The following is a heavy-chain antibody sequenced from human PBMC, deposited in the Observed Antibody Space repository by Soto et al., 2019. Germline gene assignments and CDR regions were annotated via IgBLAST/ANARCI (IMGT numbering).Heavy chain of an antibody. Sequence: SETLSLTCTVSGGSISSYYWSWIRQPPGKGLEWIGYIYYSGSTNYNPSLKNRVTISVDTSKNQFSLKLSSVTAADTAVYYCARHTRVEEIGGETYYYDSSGYYYYFDYWGQGTLVTVSS. J-gene: IGHJ4*02. CDR1: GGSISSYY. V-gene: IGHV4-59*08. D-gene: IGHD3-22*01. CDR2: IYYSGST. CDR3: ARHTRVEEIGGETYYYDSSGYYYYFDY.